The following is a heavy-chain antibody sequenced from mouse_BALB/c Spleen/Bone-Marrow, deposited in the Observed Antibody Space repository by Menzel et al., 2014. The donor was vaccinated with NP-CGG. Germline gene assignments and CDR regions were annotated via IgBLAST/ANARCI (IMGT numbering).Heavy chain of an antibody. D-gene: IGHD2-4*01. CDR2: IRNKANGYTT. J-gene: IGHJ2*01. CDR3: ARDKVYYEYDEGYFDY. CDR1: GFTFTDYY. Sequence: EVHLVESGGGLVQPGGSLRLSCATSGFTFTDYYMSWVRQPPGKALEWLGFIRNKANGYTTEHSASVKGRFTISRDNSQSILYLKMNALRAEDSASYYCARDKVYYEYDEGYFDYWGQGTTLTVSS. V-gene: IGHV7-3*02.